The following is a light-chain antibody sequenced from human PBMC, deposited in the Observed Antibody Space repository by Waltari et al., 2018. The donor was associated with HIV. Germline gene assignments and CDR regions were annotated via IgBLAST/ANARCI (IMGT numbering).Light chain of an antibody. CDR3: LQHNSYPLIT. CDR2: AAS. V-gene: IGKV1-17*02. CDR1: QGVRDD. Sequence: DIQMTQSPSSLSASVGDRVVITGRASQGVRDDLGWFQQKPGQAPKRLIYAASKLQSGVPPRFSGTGSETYFTFTISDLHPEDSATYFCLQHNSYPLITLGQGTRLEI. J-gene: IGKJ5*01.